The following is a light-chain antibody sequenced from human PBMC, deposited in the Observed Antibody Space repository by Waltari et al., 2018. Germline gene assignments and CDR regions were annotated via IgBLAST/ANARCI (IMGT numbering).Light chain of an antibody. CDR3: SMYMGSGIWV. Sequence: QTVLTQEPSLSVSPGGTVTLTCALSSGSVSSTSYATWYQQTPGQTPRTLVYKGNGRSSGVPVRFSGSILGNKAALTITGAQADDESDYSCSMYMGSGIWVFGGRTKLTVL. CDR1: SGSVSSTSY. J-gene: IGLJ3*02. CDR2: KGN. V-gene: IGLV8-61*01.